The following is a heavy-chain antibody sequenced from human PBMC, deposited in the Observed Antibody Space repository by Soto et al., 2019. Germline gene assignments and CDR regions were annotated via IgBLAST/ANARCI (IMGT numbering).Heavy chain of an antibody. D-gene: IGHD7-27*01. CDR1: GFTFSTYW. J-gene: IGHJ4*02. CDR2: MKQDGSDE. Sequence: GGSLRLSCATSGFTFSTYWVAWVRQALGKGPEWVANMKQDGSDENYVDSVRGRFTISRDNAKNSLYLQMNSLRAEDTAVYYCARDVNGALDYWGQGTLVTVSS. V-gene: IGHV3-7*03. CDR3: ARDVNGALDY.